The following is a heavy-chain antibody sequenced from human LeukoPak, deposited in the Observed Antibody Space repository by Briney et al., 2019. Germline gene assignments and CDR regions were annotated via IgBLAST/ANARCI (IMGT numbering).Heavy chain of an antibody. D-gene: IGHD6-13*01. CDR2: IWYDGSNK. J-gene: IGHJ4*02. CDR3: ARDSTAAGIDY. V-gene: IGHV3-33*01. Sequence: GGSLRLSCAASGCTFSSYGMHWVRQAPGKGLEWVAVIWYDGSNKYYADSVKGRFTISRDNSKNTLYLQMNSLRAEDTAVYYCARDSTAAGIDYWGQGTLVAVSS. CDR1: GCTFSSYG.